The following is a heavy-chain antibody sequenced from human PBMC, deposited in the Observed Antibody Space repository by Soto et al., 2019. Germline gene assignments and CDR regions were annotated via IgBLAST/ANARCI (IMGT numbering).Heavy chain of an antibody. J-gene: IGHJ2*01. CDR3: ARRGYCSGGRCYSGFWYFDL. V-gene: IGHV5-51*01. D-gene: IGHD2-15*01. CDR2: IYPGNSDT. CDR1: GYTFSSYW. Sequence: GESLKISCKGSGYTFSSYWIGWVRQMPGKGLEWMEIIYPGNSDTRYSPSFQGQVTISADKSITTAYLQWSSLKASDTAIYYCARRGYCSGGRCYSGFWYFDLWGRGTLVTVSS.